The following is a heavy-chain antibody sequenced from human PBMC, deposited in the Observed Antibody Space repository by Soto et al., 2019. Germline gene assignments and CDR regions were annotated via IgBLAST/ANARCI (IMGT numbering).Heavy chain of an antibody. Sequence: EVQLLEFGGGLVQPGGSLRLSCAASGFTFSSYGINWVRQAPGKGLEWVSGISGSGDSTHYADSVKGRFTISRDNSKNTLYLQMNSLRAEDTAVYYCAKQAPYSNSWYEIDHWGQGTLVTVSS. CDR3: AKQAPYSNSWYEIDH. J-gene: IGHJ4*02. CDR1: GFTFSSYG. V-gene: IGHV3-23*01. CDR2: ISGSGDST. D-gene: IGHD6-13*01.